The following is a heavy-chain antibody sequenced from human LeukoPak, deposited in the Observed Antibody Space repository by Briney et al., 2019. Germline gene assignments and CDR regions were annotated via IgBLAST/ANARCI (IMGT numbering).Heavy chain of an antibody. V-gene: IGHV3-23*01. Sequence: GESLRLSCAASAFSSRNYAMAWVRQAPGKGLEWVSSVSTSGSNTYYTDSVKGRFTVSRDDSKNTLYLQMNGLRAEDTAIYCCARDLYTSGSSPFVYWGQGTLVTVSS. CDR1: AFSSRNYA. CDR3: ARDLYTSGSSPFVY. D-gene: IGHD5-18*01. J-gene: IGHJ4*02. CDR2: VSTSGSNT.